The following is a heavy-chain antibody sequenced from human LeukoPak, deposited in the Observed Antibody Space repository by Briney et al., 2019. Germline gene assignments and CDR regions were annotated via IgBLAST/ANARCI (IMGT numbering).Heavy chain of an antibody. CDR2: INPNSGGT. Sequence: ASVKVSCKASGYTFTGYYMHWVRQAPGQELEWMGWINPNSGGTNYAQKFQGRVTMTRDTSISTAYMERSRLRSDDTAVYYCARDLVANDAFDIWGQGTMVTVSS. CDR1: GYTFTGYY. CDR3: ARDLVANDAFDI. V-gene: IGHV1-2*02. J-gene: IGHJ3*02. D-gene: IGHD2-15*01.